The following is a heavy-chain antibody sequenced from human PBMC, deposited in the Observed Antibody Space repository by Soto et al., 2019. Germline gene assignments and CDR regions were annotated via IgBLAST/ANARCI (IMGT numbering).Heavy chain of an antibody. D-gene: IGHD2-2*01. CDR2: ISGSGGST. CDR1: GFTFSSYA. CDR3: AKGTSTSVDIVVVPAVPTEYFDWLLPGEYYYYMDV. Sequence: GGSLRLSCAASGFTFSSYAMSWVRQAPGKGLEWVSAISGSGGSTYYAESVKGRFTISRDNSKNTLYLQMNSLRAEDTVVYYCAKGTSTSVDIVVVPAVPTEYFDWLLPGEYYYYMDVWGKGTTVTVSS. J-gene: IGHJ6*03. V-gene: IGHV3-23*01.